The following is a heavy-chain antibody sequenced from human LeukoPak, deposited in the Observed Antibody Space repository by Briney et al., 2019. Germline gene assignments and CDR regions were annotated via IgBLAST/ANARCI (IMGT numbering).Heavy chain of an antibody. V-gene: IGHV3-43*02. J-gene: IGHJ4*02. CDR3: AKAGGSHTAPPDY. Sequence: GGSLRLSCAASGFTFDDYAMHWVRQIPGKGLEWVCLISGEDYSTYYVDSVKGRFTVSRDNSKTSLYLQMNSLTTEDTALYYCAKAGGSHTAPPDYWGQGTLVIVSS. D-gene: IGHD1-26*01. CDR1: GFTFDDYA. CDR2: ISGEDYST.